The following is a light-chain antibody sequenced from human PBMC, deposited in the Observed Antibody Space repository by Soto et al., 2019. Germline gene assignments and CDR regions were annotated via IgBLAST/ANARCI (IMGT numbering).Light chain of an antibody. J-gene: IGKJ4*01. V-gene: IGKV1-9*01. Sequence: DLPLTQSPSFLSASVGDRVTITCRASQGTGSYLGWYQQAPGKAPKLLIYGASTLQSGVPSRFSGSGSGTEFTLTISSLQPEDVATYFCQQLNTYPAFGGGTKVDIK. CDR2: GAS. CDR3: QQLNTYPA. CDR1: QGTGSY.